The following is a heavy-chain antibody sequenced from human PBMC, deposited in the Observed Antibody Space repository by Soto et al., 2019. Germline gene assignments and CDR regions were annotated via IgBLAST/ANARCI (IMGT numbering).Heavy chain of an antibody. CDR1: GYTFTSYG. CDR2: ISAYNGNT. Sequence: QVQLVQSGAEVKKPGASVKVSCKASGYTFTSYGISWVRQAPGQGLEWMGWISAYNGNTNYAQKLQGRVTMTTDTSTSTAYMERRSLRSDDTAVYYCARVYRITMVRGELSAYWGQGTLVTVSS. J-gene: IGHJ4*02. V-gene: IGHV1-18*01. CDR3: ARVYRITMVRGELSAY. D-gene: IGHD3-10*01.